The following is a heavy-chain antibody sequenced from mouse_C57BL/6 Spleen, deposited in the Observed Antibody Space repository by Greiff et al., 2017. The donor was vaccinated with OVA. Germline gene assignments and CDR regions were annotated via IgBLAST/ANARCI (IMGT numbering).Heavy chain of an antibody. CDR3: ARDDYGGDYYFDY. J-gene: IGHJ2*01. CDR2: ISSGSSTI. CDR1: GFTFSDYG. Sequence: EVMLVESGGGLVKPGGSLKLSCAASGFTFSDYGMHWVRQAPEKGLEWVAYISSGSSTIYYADTVKGRFTISRDNAKNTLFLQMTSLRSEDTAMYYCARDDYGGDYYFDYWGQGTTLSVSS. V-gene: IGHV5-17*01. D-gene: IGHD2-4*01.